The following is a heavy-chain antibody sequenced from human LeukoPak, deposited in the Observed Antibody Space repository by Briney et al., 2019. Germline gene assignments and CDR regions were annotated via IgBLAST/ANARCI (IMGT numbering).Heavy chain of an antibody. J-gene: IGHJ4*02. V-gene: IGHV3-23*01. CDR3: AKDCAYDFWSGSFGY. D-gene: IGHD3-3*01. CDR1: GFTFSSYA. Sequence: GGSLRLSCAASGFTFSSYAMSWVRQATGKGLEWVSAISGSGGSTYYADSVKGRFTISRDNSKNTLYLQMNSLRAEDTAVYYCAKDCAYDFWSGSFGYWGQGTLVTVSS. CDR2: ISGSGGST.